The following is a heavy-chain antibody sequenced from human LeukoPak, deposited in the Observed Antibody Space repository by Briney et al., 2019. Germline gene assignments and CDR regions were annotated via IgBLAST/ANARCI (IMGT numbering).Heavy chain of an antibody. CDR2: INHSGST. Sequence: SETLSLTCAVYGGSFSGYYWSWIRLPPGKGLEWIGEINHSGSTNYNPSLKSRVTISVDTSKNQFSLKLSSVTAADTAVYYCARAVGYYYYGMDVWGQGTTVTVSS. CDR3: ARAVGYYYYGMDV. CDR1: GGSFSGYY. V-gene: IGHV4-34*01. D-gene: IGHD2-15*01. J-gene: IGHJ6*02.